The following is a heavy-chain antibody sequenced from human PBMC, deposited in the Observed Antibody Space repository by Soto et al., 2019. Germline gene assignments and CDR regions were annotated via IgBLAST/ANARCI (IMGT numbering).Heavy chain of an antibody. CDR1: GYTFTGYY. J-gene: IGHJ5*02. CDR2: INPNSGGT. CDR3: ASSRITMVRGVIIPNWFDP. D-gene: IGHD3-10*01. Sequence: ASVKVSCKASGYTFTGYYMHWVRQAPGQGLEWMGWINPNSGGTNYAQKFQGRVTMTRDTSISTAYMELSRLRSDDTAVYYRASSRITMVRGVIIPNWFDPWGQGPLVTVSS. V-gene: IGHV1-2*02.